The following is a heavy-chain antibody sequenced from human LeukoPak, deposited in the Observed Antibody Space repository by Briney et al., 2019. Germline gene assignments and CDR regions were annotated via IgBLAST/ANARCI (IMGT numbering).Heavy chain of an antibody. J-gene: IGHJ3*02. CDR2: IYYSGST. V-gene: IGHV4-59*01. Sequence: SETLSLTCTVSGGSISSYYWSWIRQPPGKGLEWIGYIYYSGSTNYNPSLKSRVTISVDTSKNQFSLKLSSVTAADTAVYYCARSPTGHDAFDIGGQGTMVTVSS. CDR1: GGSISSYY. CDR3: ARSPTGHDAFDI.